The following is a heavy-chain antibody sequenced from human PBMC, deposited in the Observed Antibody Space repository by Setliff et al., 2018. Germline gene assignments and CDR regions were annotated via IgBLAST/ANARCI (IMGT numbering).Heavy chain of an antibody. D-gene: IGHD1-26*01. CDR1: GASISSYY. CDR2: LHTSGTT. J-gene: IGHJ4*02. V-gene: IGHV4-4*07. Sequence: PSETLSLTCTVSGASISSYYWSWIRQPAGEGLEWIGRLHTSGTTDYNPSLKGRVTISADTSTDHFSLKLTSVTAADTAVYYCARDNTIVGATDYWGQGALVTVSS. CDR3: ARDNTIVGATDY.